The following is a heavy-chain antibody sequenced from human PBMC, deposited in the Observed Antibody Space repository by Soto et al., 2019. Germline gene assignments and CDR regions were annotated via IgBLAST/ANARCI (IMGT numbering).Heavy chain of an antibody. CDR1: GGSISSYY. V-gene: IGHV4-59*01. Sequence: SETLSLTCTVSGGSISSYYWSWIRQPPGKGLEWIGYIYYSGSTNYNPSLKSRVTISVDTSKNQFSLKLSSVTAADTAVYYCARDVEYAWFDPWGQGTLVTVSS. CDR3: ARDVEYAWFDP. D-gene: IGHD3-3*01. CDR2: IYYSGST. J-gene: IGHJ5*02.